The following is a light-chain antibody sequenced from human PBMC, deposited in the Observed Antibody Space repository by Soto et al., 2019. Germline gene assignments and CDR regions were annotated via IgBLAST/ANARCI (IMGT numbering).Light chain of an antibody. CDR1: SSDVGGYNY. V-gene: IGLV2-14*01. Sequence: QSALTQPASVSGSPGQSITISCTGTSSDVGGYNYVSWYQHHPGKAPKLMIYEVSNRPSGVSHRFSGSKSGNTASLTISGLHDEEADDYYCCSSTSSNTLVVFGRGTKLTVL. J-gene: IGLJ2*01. CDR2: EVS. CDR3: CSSTSSNTLVV.